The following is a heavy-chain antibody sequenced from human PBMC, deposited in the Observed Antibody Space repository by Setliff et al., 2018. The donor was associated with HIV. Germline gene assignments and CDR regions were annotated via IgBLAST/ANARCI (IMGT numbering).Heavy chain of an antibody. V-gene: IGHV3-23*01. D-gene: IGHD3-3*01. CDR2: ISDSGGHS. Sequence: PGESLRLSCAASGFTFSSYAMTWVRQAPGKGLEWVSIISDSGGHSYYADSVKGRFTISRDNSKSTLYVQMNSLRAEDTAVYYCAKVGAMSGPDKRFFDLWGRGTLVTVSS. CDR1: GFTFSSYA. J-gene: IGHJ2*01. CDR3: AKVGAMSGPDKRFFDL.